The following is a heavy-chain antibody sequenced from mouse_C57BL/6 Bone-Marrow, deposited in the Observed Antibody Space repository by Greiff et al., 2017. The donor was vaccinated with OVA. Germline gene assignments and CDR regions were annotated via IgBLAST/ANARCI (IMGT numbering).Heavy chain of an antibody. V-gene: IGHV1-12*01. D-gene: IGHD2-5*01. CDR2: IYPGNGDT. CDR3: ARNLWSNAYWYFDV. CDR1: GYTFTSYN. J-gene: IGHJ1*03. Sequence: QVQLQQSGAELVRPGASVKMSCKASGYTFTSYNMHWVKQTPRQGLEWIGAIYPGNGDTSYNQKFKGKATLTVDKSSSTAYMQLSRLTSEDSAVYFCARNLWSNAYWYFDVWGTGTTVTVSS.